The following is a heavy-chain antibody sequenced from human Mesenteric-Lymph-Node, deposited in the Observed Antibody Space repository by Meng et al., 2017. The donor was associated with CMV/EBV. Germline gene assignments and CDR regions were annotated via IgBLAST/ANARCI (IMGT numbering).Heavy chain of an antibody. J-gene: IGHJ4*02. Sequence: GESLKISCAASGFTFSSYSMNWVRQAPGKGLEWVSSISSSSSYIYYADSVKGRFTISRDNAKNSLYLQMNNLRAEDTAVYYCARGERIGYWGQGTLVTVSS. CDR2: ISSSSSYI. D-gene: IGHD1-1*01. V-gene: IGHV3-21*01. CDR1: GFTFSSYS. CDR3: ARGERIGY.